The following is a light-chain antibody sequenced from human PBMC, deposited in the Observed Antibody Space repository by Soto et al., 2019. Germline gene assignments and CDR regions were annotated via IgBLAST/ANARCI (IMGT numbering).Light chain of an antibody. CDR2: AAS. Sequence: DLQMTQSPSSLSASVGDRVTITCRASQSINSYLNWYQQKPGKAPKFLIYAASSLQSGVPSRFSCSGSGTDFTLTISSLQSEDCATYYCQQSYSSPWTFGQGTKVEI. J-gene: IGKJ1*01. V-gene: IGKV1-39*01. CDR1: QSINSY. CDR3: QQSYSSPWT.